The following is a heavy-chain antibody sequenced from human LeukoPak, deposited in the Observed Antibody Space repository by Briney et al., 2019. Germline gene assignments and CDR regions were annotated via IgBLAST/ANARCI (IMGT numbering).Heavy chain of an antibody. V-gene: IGHV4-30-4*01. J-gene: IGHJ3*02. Sequence: SETLSLTCTVSGGSISSGDYYWSWLRQPPGKGLEWIGYIYYSGSTYYNPSLKSRVTISVDTSKNQFSLKLSSVTAADTAVYYCVRAENAFDIWGQGTMVTVSS. CDR3: VRAENAFDI. CDR2: IYYSGST. CDR1: GGSISSGDYY.